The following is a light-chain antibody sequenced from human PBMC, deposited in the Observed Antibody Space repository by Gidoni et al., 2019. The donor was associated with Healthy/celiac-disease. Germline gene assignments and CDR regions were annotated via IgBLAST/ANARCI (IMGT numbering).Light chain of an antibody. CDR2: AES. Sequence: DIPMTQSPSSLSASVGDRVPITCRASQSISSYLNWYQQKPGKTPKLLIYAESSLQSGGPSRLSGSGSGTDVTLIISSLQPEDFATYYCQQSYSTPPFTFGQGTKLEIK. J-gene: IGKJ2*01. CDR3: QQSYSTPPFT. CDR1: QSISSY. V-gene: IGKV1-39*01.